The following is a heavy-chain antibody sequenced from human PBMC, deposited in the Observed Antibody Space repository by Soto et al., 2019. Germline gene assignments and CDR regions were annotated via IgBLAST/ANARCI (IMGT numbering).Heavy chain of an antibody. J-gene: IGHJ4*02. D-gene: IGHD3-22*01. CDR1: GYTFTSYG. CDR3: ASSYYYDSSGYYDYYFDY. V-gene: IGHV1-18*01. Sequence: QVQLVQSGAEVKKPGASVKVSCKASGYTFTSYGISWVRQAPGQGLEWMGWISAYNGNTNYAQKFQGRVTITADESTSTAYMELSSLRSEDTAVYYCASSYYYDSSGYYDYYFDYWGQGTLVTVSS. CDR2: ISAYNGNT.